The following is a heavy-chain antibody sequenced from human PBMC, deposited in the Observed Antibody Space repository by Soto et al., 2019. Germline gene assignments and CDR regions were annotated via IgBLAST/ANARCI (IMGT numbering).Heavy chain of an antibody. V-gene: IGHV3-48*02. CDR1: GFNFGYFS. CDR3: ARDHSWPFDL. D-gene: IGHD2-15*01. J-gene: IGHJ2*01. CDR2: ITSSSSTI. Sequence: EVQLMESGGGLVQPGGSLRLSCAASGFNFGYFSMNWVRQAPGKGLEWVSLITSSSSTIYYSDSVKGRVTISRDNAKNSLYRQLNSLRDEDTAVYYCARDHSWPFDLWGRGALVTVSS.